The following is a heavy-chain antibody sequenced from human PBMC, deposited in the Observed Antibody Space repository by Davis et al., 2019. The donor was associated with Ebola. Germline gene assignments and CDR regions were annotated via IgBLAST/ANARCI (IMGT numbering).Heavy chain of an antibody. CDR3: ARAQFPTTSDH. V-gene: IGHV1-18*04. J-gene: IGHJ4*02. CDR2: INPHNGNT. D-gene: IGHD1-1*01. Sequence: AASVKVSCKASGYTFTSYGITWVRQAPGQGLEWMGWINPHNGNTNYAQKFQGRVTMTRDTSTSTVYMELSSLRSEDTAVYYCARAQFPTTSDHWGQGTLVTVSS. CDR1: GYTFTSYG.